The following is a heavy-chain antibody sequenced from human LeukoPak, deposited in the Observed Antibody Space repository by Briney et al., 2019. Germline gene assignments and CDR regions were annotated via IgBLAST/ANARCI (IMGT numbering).Heavy chain of an antibody. J-gene: IGHJ5*02. V-gene: IGHV4-34*01. CDR1: GGAFSGYY. Sequence: SGTPSPTRAVFGGAFSGYYRSWVRPPPREGPGLVGGNNHSGSTDYNPSLKSRVTISVDTSKNQFSLKLSSVTAADTAVYYCARGVYSSSSLSGWFDPWGQGTLVTVSS. CDR3: ARGVYSSSSLSGWFDP. CDR2: NNHSGST. D-gene: IGHD6-6*01.